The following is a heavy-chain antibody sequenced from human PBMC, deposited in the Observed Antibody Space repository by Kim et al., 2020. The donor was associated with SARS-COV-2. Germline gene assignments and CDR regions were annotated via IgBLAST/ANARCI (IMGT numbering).Heavy chain of an antibody. CDR1: GFTFSSYA. D-gene: IGHD3-9*01. Sequence: GGSLRLSCAASGFTFSSYAMSWVRQAPGKGLEWVSAISGSGGSTYYADSVKGRFTISRDNSKNTLYLQMNSLRAEDTAVYYCAKDPPVLRYFDWLAQFDYWGQGPLVTVSS. V-gene: IGHV3-23*01. CDR2: ISGSGGST. J-gene: IGHJ4*02. CDR3: AKDPPVLRYFDWLAQFDY.